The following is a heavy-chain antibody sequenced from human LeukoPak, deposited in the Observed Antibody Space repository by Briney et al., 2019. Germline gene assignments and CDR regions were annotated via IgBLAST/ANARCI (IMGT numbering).Heavy chain of an antibody. D-gene: IGHD3-22*01. Sequence: PGRSLRLSCAASGFTFSSYGMHWVRQAPGKGLEWVAFIRYDGSNKYYADSVKGRFTISRDNSKNALYLQMNSLRAEDTAVYYCAKPAWYYNSSGYYLTHWGQGTLVTVSS. V-gene: IGHV3-30*02. CDR3: AKPAWYYNSSGYYLTH. J-gene: IGHJ4*02. CDR2: IRYDGSNK. CDR1: GFTFSSYG.